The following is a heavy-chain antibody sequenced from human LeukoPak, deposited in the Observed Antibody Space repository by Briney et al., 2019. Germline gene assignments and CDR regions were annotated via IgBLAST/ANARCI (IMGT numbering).Heavy chain of an antibody. CDR1: GFTFSSYG. CDR3: AKLYYYDSSGQTSDY. D-gene: IGHD3-22*01. CDR2: ISYDGSNK. V-gene: IGHV3-30*18. J-gene: IGHJ4*02. Sequence: GRPLRLSCAASGFTFSSYGMHWVRQAPGKGLEWVAVISYDGSNKYYADSVKGRFTISRDNSKSTLYLQMNSLRAEDTAVYYCAKLYYYDSSGQTSDYWGQGTLVTVSS.